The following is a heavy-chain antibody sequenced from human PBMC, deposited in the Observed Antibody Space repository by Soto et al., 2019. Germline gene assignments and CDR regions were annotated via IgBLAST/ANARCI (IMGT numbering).Heavy chain of an antibody. Sequence: SETLSLTCTVSGGSISSYYWSWIRQPPGKGLEWIGYIYYSGSTNYSPSLKSRVTISVDTSKNQFSLKLSSVTAADTAVYYCARHPPSSVYYGAGGYFDYWGQGTLVTVSS. V-gene: IGHV4-59*08. CDR3: ARHPPSSVYYGAGGYFDY. J-gene: IGHJ4*02. D-gene: IGHD3-10*01. CDR2: IYYSGST. CDR1: GGSISSYY.